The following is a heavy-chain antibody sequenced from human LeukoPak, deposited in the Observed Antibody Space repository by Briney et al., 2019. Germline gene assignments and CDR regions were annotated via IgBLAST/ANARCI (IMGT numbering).Heavy chain of an antibody. Sequence: ASAKVSCKASGGTFSSYAISWVRQAPGQGLEWMGGIIPIFGTANYAQKFQGRVTITADKSTSTAYMELSSLRSEDTAVYYCARRGPIGDYGDYDAFGYWGQGTLVTVSS. J-gene: IGHJ4*02. V-gene: IGHV1-69*06. CDR1: GGTFSSYA. D-gene: IGHD4-17*01. CDR2: IIPIFGTA. CDR3: ARRGPIGDYGDYDAFGY.